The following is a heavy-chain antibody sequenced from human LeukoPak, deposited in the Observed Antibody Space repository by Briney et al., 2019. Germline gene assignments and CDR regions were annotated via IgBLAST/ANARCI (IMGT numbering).Heavy chain of an antibody. D-gene: IGHD3-22*01. CDR2: ISDSGGRT. Sequence: PGGSLRLSCAVSGLTLSNYGMSWVRQAPGKGVEWVAGISDSGGRTNYAGSVKGRFTISRDNPKNTLILQMNSLRPEDTAVYFCAKRGVVIRVILVGFHKEAYYFDSWGQGALVTVSS. J-gene: IGHJ4*02. CDR3: AKRGVVIRVILVGFHKEAYYFDS. CDR1: GLTLSNYG. V-gene: IGHV3-23*01.